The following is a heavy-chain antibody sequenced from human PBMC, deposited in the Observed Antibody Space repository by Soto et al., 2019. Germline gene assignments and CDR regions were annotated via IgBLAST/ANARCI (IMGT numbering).Heavy chain of an antibody. J-gene: IGHJ6*02. CDR2: ISSSSSYI. CDR3: ARETYSSGLTPNYYYGMDV. Sequence: PGWSLRFSCAASGFTFSSYSMNWVRQAPGKGLEWVSSISSSSSYIYYADSVKGRFTISRDNAKNSLYLQMNSLRAEDTAVYYCARETYSSGLTPNYYYGMDVWGQGTTVTVS. CDR1: GFTFSSYS. D-gene: IGHD6-19*01. V-gene: IGHV3-21*01.